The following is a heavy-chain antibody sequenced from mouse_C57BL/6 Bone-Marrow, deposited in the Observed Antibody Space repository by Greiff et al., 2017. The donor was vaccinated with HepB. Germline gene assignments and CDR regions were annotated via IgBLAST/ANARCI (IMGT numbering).Heavy chain of an antibody. J-gene: IGHJ1*03. CDR3: ARQNCGSSHWYFGD. Sequence: EVKLVESGGGLVQPGESLKLSCESTEYEFPSHYMSWVRKTPEKSLELVAAINSDGGSTYYPDTMERRFSISRDNTKKTLYLQLSSLRSEDTALYYCARQNCGSSHWYFGDWGTGTPVTVSS. D-gene: IGHD1-1*01. CDR1: EYEFPSHY. CDR2: INSDGGST. V-gene: IGHV5-2*01.